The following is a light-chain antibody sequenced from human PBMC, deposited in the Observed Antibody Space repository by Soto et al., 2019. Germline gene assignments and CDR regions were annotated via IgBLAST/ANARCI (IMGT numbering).Light chain of an antibody. J-gene: IGKJ4*01. CDR1: QSIDKY. Sequence: DIQMTQFPSSLSASVGDRVTITCRASQSIDKYLNWYQQKPGKGPNLLIYAASNLRTGVPSRFSGSGYGTDFTLTISSLLPEDFAIYFCQQSYSTPSLTFGGGTKVEIK. V-gene: IGKV1-39*01. CDR3: QQSYSTPSLT. CDR2: AAS.